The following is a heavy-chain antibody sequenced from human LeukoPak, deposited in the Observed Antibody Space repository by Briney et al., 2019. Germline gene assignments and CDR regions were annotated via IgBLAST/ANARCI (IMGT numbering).Heavy chain of an antibody. CDR3: AKGKTHCYGPGDS. Sequence: GGSLRLSCAASDFTFSDYAMSWVRHAPGKGLEWVSGISGSGGSPFYSDSVKGRFIISRDNSQNTVYLQMNSLRAEDTALYYCAKGKTHCYGPGDSWGQGTLVTVSS. CDR1: DFTFSDYA. CDR2: ISGSGGSP. J-gene: IGHJ4*02. D-gene: IGHD2-21*01. V-gene: IGHV3-23*01.